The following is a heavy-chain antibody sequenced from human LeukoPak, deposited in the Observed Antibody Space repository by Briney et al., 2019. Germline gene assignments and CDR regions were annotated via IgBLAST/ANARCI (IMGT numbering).Heavy chain of an antibody. V-gene: IGHV3-66*02. Sequence: GGSLRLSCTASGFIVSSSDMSWVRQAPGKGLEWVSVTYSDGSTNYADSVKGRFTISRDNSKNTLYLQMNSLRAEDTAVYYCARHHVWGQGALVTVSS. CDR3: ARHHV. J-gene: IGHJ4*02. CDR2: TYSDGST. CDR1: GFIVSSSD.